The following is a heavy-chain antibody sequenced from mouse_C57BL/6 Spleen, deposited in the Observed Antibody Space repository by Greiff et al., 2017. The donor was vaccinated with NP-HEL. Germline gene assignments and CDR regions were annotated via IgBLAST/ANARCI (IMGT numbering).Heavy chain of an antibody. V-gene: IGHV3-6*01. CDR1: GYSITSGYY. Sequence: EVKVEESGPGLVKPSQSLSLTCSVTGYSITSGYYWNWIRQFPGNKLEWMGYISYDGSNNYNPSLKNRISITRDTSKNQFFLKLNSVTTEDTATYYCARVDYGSSYDWYFDVWGTGTTVTVSS. D-gene: IGHD1-1*01. CDR2: ISYDGSN. J-gene: IGHJ1*03. CDR3: ARVDYGSSYDWYFDV.